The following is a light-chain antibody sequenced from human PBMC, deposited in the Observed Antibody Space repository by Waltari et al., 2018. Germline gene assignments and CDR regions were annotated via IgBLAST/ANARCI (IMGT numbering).Light chain of an antibody. CDR2: EVS. CDR1: ISDVGGYNY. V-gene: IGLV2-11*01. Sequence: QSALTQPRPVSGSPGQSVTISCTATISDVGGYNYFSWYQPPPGKAPKLLIYEVSNRPSGVPDRLSGSKSGNTASLTISGLQAEDEADYYCCSYAGRYTFVFGTGTKVTVL. J-gene: IGLJ1*01. CDR3: CSYAGRYTFV.